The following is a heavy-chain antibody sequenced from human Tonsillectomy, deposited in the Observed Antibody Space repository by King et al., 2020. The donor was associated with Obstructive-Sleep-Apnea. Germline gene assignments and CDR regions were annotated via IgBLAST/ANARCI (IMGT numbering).Heavy chain of an antibody. CDR2: VSCDGSYK. D-gene: IGHD4-17*01. CDR3: ARDNKGDYSLFYGLDV. CDR1: GISFSPYP. J-gene: IGHJ6*02. Sequence: VQLVESGGGVVQPGRSLRLSCAASGISFSPYPMHWVRQAPGKGLEWVAVVSCDGSYKDYADCVNGRFTISRDNSNKTFCLQMNSLRTEDTYIYHCARDNKGDYSLFYGLDVWGQGTKVTVSS. V-gene: IGHV3-30*04.